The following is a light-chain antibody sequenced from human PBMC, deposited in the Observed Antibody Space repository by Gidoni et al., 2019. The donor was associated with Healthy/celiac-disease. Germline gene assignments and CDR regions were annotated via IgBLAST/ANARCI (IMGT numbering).Light chain of an antibody. CDR3: QQSYNTPPYS. Sequence: DIQMTKSPSSLSASVGDRVTTTCRASQRISSHLNWYQQKPGKAPNHLIYAASSLLSGVPSMFSGSGAGTDFTLTISSLQPADFATYYCQQSYNTPPYSFGQGTKLEIK. J-gene: IGKJ2*03. CDR2: AAS. V-gene: IGKV1-39*01. CDR1: QRISSH.